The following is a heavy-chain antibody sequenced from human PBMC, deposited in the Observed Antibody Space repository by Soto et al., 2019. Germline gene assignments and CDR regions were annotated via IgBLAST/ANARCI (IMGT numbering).Heavy chain of an antibody. CDR3: ARCRYTPSPSRFDN. CDR1: GDSVSTIRAA. J-gene: IGHJ4*01. Sequence: PSETVSLTCAISGDSVSTIRAAWYWIRQSPSRGLEWPGSTYYRSKWYNDYEVFLKSRITINPDIYKNQSSLQLHSVTPEDTAVYFCARCRYTPSPSRFDNWGQGILVTVSS. V-gene: IGHV6-1*01. CDR2: TYYRSKWYN. D-gene: IGHD6-6*01.